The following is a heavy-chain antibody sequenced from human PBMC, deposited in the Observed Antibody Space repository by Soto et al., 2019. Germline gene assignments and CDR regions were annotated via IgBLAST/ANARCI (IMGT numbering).Heavy chain of an antibody. CDR1: GGTFSSYT. V-gene: IGHV1-69*08. CDR2: IIPILGIA. J-gene: IGHJ4*02. Sequence: QVQLVQSGAEVKKPGSSVKVSCKASGGTFSSYTISWVRQAPGQGLEWMGRIIPILGIANYAQKFQGRVTITADKSTSTAYMELSSLRSEDTAVYYCAREAGVVVAATNWMNKYTSPFLKYYFDYWGQGTLVTVSS. D-gene: IGHD2-15*01. CDR3: AREAGVVVAATNWMNKYTSPFLKYYFDY.